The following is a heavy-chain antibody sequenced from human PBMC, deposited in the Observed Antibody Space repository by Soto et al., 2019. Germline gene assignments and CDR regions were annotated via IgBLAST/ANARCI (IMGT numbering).Heavy chain of an antibody. J-gene: IGHJ4*02. D-gene: IGHD5-12*01. V-gene: IGHV4-59*08. Sequence: SETLSLTCTVSGGSISSYYWSWIRQPPGKGLEWIGYIYYSGSTNYNPSLKSRVSISVYTSKNQFSLKLSSVTAADTAVYYCARHRWLRSQIDYWGQGTLVTVSS. CDR1: GGSISSYY. CDR2: IYYSGST. CDR3: ARHRWLRSQIDY.